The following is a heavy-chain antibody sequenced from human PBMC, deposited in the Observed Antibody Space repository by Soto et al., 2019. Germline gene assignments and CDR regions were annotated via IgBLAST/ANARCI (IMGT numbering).Heavy chain of an antibody. J-gene: IGHJ3*02. CDR2: IYDSGST. CDR1: GGSISSSSYY. Sequence: SETLSLTCTVSGGSISSSSYYWGWIRQPPGKGLEWVGSIYDSGSTYYNPSLKSRVTISVDTSKNQFSLKLSSVTAADTAVYYCARAMTTVTHDAFDIWGQGTMVTVSS. CDR3: ARAMTTVTHDAFDI. D-gene: IGHD4-17*01. V-gene: IGHV4-39*01.